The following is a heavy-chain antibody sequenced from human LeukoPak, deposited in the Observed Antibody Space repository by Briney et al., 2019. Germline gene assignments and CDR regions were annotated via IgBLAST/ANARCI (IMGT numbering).Heavy chain of an antibody. CDR2: ISSSGYSI. CDR1: GFTFSSYT. J-gene: IGHJ6*03. Sequence: GGSLRLSCAASGFTFSSYTMNWVRQAPGKGLEWVSCISSSGYSIYYADSVKGRFTISRDNAKNSLYLQMNSLRAEDTAVYYCARDLTDPPYYYYIDVWGKGTTVTIS. V-gene: IGHV3-21*01. CDR3: ARDLTDPPYYYYIDV.